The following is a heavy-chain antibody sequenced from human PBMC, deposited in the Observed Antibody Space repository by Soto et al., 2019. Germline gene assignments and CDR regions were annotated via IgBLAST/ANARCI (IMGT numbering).Heavy chain of an antibody. CDR1: GFTFSSYA. CDR3: ARGPFSSGWYLSGY. V-gene: IGHV3-30-3*01. CDR2: ISYDGSNK. D-gene: IGHD6-19*01. J-gene: IGHJ4*02. Sequence: SGGSLRLSCAASGFTFSSYAMHWVRQAPGKGLEWVAAISYDGSNKYYADSVKGRFTISRDISKNTLYLQMNSLRSEDTAVYYCARGPFSSGWYLSGYWGQGTLVTVSS.